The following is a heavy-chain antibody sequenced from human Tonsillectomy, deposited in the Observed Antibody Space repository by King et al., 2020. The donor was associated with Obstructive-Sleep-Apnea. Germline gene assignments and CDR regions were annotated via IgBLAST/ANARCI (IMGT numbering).Heavy chain of an antibody. D-gene: IGHD3-22*01. V-gene: IGHV4-34*01. J-gene: IGHJ4*02. Sequence: VQLQQWGAGLLKPSETLSLTCAVYGGSFSAYYWSWIRQPPGKGLEWIGENHHSGSTHYNPSLKSRVTISVDTSKNQFSLKLSSVTAADTAVYYCARGIDYYDSSGSPSWGQGTLVTVSS. CDR3: ARGIDYYDSSGSPS. CDR2: NHHSGST. CDR1: GGSFSAYY.